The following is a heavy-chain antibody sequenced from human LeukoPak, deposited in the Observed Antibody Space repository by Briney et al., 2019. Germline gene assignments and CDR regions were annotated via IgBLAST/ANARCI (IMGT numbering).Heavy chain of an antibody. D-gene: IGHD1-26*01. CDR3: AKGDLPLLYGGAFDS. V-gene: IGHV3-53*01. CDR1: GFTFSSYS. CDR2: IYSGGTT. Sequence: GSLRLSCAASGFTFSSYSMDWVRQAPGKGLEWVSLIYSGGTTYYADSVKGRFTISRDNSKNTLSLQMNSLRAEDTALYYCAKGDLPLLYGGAFDSWGQGILVTVSS. J-gene: IGHJ4*02.